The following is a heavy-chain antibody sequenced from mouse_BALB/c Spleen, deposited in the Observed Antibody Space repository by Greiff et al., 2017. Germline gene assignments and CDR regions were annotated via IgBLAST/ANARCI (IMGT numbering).Heavy chain of an antibody. CDR1: GFTFSSFG. CDR3: TRAMTQAYYAMDY. Sequence: EVKLVESGGGLVQPGGSRKLSCAASGFTFSSFGMHWVRQAPEKGLEWVAYISSGGSYTYYPDSVKGRFTISRDNAKNTLYLQMSSLKSEDTAMYYCTRAMTQAYYAMDYWGQGTSVTVSS. D-gene: IGHD2-3*01. V-gene: IGHV5-6-4*01. CDR2: ISSGGSYT. J-gene: IGHJ4*01.